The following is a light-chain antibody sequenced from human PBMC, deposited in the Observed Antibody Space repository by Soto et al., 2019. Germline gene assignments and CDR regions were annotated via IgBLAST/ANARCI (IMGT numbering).Light chain of an antibody. J-gene: IGLJ1*01. Sequence: QSALTQPPSASGSPGQSVTISCTGTSSDVGGYNFVSWYQQHPGKAPKLMIYEVSKRPSGVPDRFSGSKSGNTASLTVSGLQAEDEADYYCSSTAGIDNRYVFGTGTQLTVL. V-gene: IGLV2-8*01. CDR1: SSDVGGYNF. CDR3: SSTAGIDNRYV. CDR2: EVS.